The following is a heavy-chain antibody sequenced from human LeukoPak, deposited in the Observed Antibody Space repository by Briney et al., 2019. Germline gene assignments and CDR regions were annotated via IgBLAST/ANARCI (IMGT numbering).Heavy chain of an antibody. CDR1: GFTFSNHA. V-gene: IGHV3-23*01. CDR3: AKNVVVKRYIDY. D-gene: IGHD2-15*01. CDR2: ISGSGRTT. J-gene: IGHJ4*02. Sequence: GGSLRLSCAASGFTFSNHAMSWVRQTPGKGLQWVSVISGSGRTTEYADSVKGRFTISRDNSKNTLSLQMNSLRVEDTVIYYCAKNVVVKRYIDYWGQGTLVTVSS.